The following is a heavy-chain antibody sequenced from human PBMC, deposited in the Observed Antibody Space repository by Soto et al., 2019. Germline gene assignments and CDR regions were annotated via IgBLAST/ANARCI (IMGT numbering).Heavy chain of an antibody. CDR1: GGSISSSSYY. CDR2: IYYSGTT. V-gene: IGHV4-39*01. Sequence: QLQLQESGPGLVKPSETLSLTCTVSGGSISSSSYYWGWIRQPPGKGLEWIGTIYYSGTTYSNPSLTRRGTMSAAASKSQFSLKLSSVTAADTAVYYSARLDRPAAAGGAIGVDSWGQGTLVTVSS. CDR3: ARLDRPAAAGGAIGVDS. J-gene: IGHJ4*02. D-gene: IGHD6-13*01.